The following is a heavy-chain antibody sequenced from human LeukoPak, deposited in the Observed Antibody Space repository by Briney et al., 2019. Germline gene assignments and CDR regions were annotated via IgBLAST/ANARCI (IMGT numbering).Heavy chain of an antibody. CDR1: GFTFSIYW. CDR3: ARAPSEIGGYYPEYFRH. CDR2: ITSDGST. D-gene: IGHD3-22*01. J-gene: IGHJ1*01. V-gene: IGHV3-74*01. Sequence: GRSLSLSCAASGFTFSIYWMHWVRHAPERGLVWVSRITSDGSTRYADSVKGRFTISRDNAKNTVSLQMNSLRAEDTGVYYCARAPSEIGGYYPEYFRHWGQGTLVTVSP.